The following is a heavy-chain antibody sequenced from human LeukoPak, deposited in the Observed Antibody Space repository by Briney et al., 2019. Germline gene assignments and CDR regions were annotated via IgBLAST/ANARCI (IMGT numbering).Heavy chain of an antibody. CDR1: GGSFSGYY. CDR2: INHSGST. Sequence: PSETLSLTCAVYGGSFSGYYWTWIRQPPGKGLEWIGEINHSGSTIYNPSLKSRVTISVDTSKNQFSLNLSSVIAADTAVYYCARGRYYGSGTYYNVLDLDYWGQGTLVTVSS. CDR3: ARGRYYGSGTYYNVLDLDY. J-gene: IGHJ4*02. D-gene: IGHD3-10*01. V-gene: IGHV4-34*01.